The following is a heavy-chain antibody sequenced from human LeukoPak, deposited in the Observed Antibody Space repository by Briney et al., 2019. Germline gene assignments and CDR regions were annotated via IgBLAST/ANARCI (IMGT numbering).Heavy chain of an antibody. D-gene: IGHD3-3*01. CDR3: ARDVLEMSSG. Sequence: SSVNLSFKASGATFSIYTISWDRQAPGQGLELMGGIIPTFGTANYAQKFHGRVTITSDESTITAYMELSSMRSEGTAVYYCARDVLEMSSGWGQGTLVSVSS. J-gene: IGHJ4*02. CDR2: IIPTFGTA. V-gene: IGHV1-69*01. CDR1: GATFSIYT.